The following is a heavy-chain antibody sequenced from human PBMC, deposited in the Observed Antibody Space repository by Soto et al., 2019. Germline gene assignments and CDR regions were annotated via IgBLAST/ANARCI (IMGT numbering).Heavy chain of an antibody. Sequence: ASVKVSCKASGYTFTNYGISWVRQAPGQGLEWMGWINVYNGNTKYAQKFQGRVTITADKSTSTAYMELSSLRSEDTAVYYCASLQVGATWFDPWGQGTLVTVSS. CDR2: INVYNGNT. D-gene: IGHD1-26*01. CDR3: ASLQVGATWFDP. J-gene: IGHJ5*02. CDR1: GYTFTNYG. V-gene: IGHV1-18*01.